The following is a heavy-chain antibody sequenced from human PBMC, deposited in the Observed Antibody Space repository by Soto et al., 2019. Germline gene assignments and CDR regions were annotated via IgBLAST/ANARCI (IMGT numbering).Heavy chain of an antibody. J-gene: IGHJ4*02. CDR3: ARRGLVGATTFDY. CDR1: GGSLSSSRSY. D-gene: IGHD1-26*01. V-gene: IGHV4-39*01. CDR2: IYYSGST. Sequence: SDTLSLTCTVSGGSLSSSRSYWGWIRQPPGKGLECIGSIYYSGSTYYSPSLKSRVTISVDTSKNQFSLKLSSVTAADTAVYYCARRGLVGATTFDYWGQGTLDTVSS.